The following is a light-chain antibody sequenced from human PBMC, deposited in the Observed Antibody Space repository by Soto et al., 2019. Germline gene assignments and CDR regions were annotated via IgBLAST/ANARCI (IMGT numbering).Light chain of an antibody. V-gene: IGKV1-17*01. Sequence: DIQVTHAPSYLSASGEETVIITCRASQSISNHLNWYQQKPGKAPKLLIYDASSLESGVPSRFSGNRYGTEFTLTISSLQPEDLATDSCQQLNSYPLTAGGGTKVDIK. J-gene: IGKJ4*01. CDR1: QSISNH. CDR3: QQLNSYPLT. CDR2: DAS.